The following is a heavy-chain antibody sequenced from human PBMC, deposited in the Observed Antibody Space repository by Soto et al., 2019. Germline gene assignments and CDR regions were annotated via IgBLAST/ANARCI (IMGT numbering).Heavy chain of an antibody. J-gene: IGHJ4*02. CDR1: GFTFSSYA. CDR2: ISGSGGST. CDR3: AKDVGLYSSSSSSFDY. V-gene: IGHV3-23*01. Sequence: GGSLRLSCAASGFTFSSYAMSWVRQAPGKGLEWVSAISGSGGSTYYADSVKGRFXXXRDNSKNTLYLQMNSLRAEDTAVYYCAKDVGLYSSSSSSFDYWGQGTLVTVSA. D-gene: IGHD6-6*01.